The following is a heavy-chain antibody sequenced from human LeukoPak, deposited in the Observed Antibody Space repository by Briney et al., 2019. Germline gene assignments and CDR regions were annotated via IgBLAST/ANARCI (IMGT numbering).Heavy chain of an antibody. D-gene: IGHD3-10*01. Sequence: GGSLRLSCAASGFTFSSYWMSWVRQSPGKGLEWVANIKPDGSEKYYVDSVKGRFPISRDNARNALFLEMNSLRAEDTAVYYCARERMYSGSGSTFPYYDYWGQGTLVIVSS. CDR2: IKPDGSEK. J-gene: IGHJ4*02. CDR1: GFTFSSYW. V-gene: IGHV3-7*01. CDR3: ARERMYSGSGSTFPYYDY.